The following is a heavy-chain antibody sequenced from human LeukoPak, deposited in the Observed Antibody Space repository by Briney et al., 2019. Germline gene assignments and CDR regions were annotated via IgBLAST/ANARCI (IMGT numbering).Heavy chain of an antibody. CDR1: GYTFTGYY. J-gene: IGHJ4*02. V-gene: IGHV1-2*02. D-gene: IGHD3-22*01. CDR3: ARVSWEVPPRYCDSSGYRY. Sequence: ASVKVSCKASGYTFTGYYMHWVRQAPGQGLEWMGWINPNSGGTNYAQKFQGRVTMTRDTSISTAYMELSRLRSDDTAVYYCARVSWEVPPRYCDSSGYRYWGQGTLVTVSS. CDR2: INPNSGGT.